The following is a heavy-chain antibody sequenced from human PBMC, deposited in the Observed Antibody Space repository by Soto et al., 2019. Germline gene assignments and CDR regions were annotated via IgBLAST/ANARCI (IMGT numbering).Heavy chain of an antibody. J-gene: IGHJ6*02. CDR1: GYSFTSYW. V-gene: IGHV5-10-1*01. Sequence: GESLKISCKCSGYSFTSYWISWVRQMPGKGLEWMGRIDPTDSYTNYSPSFQGHVTISADKSISTAYLQWSSLKASDTAMYYCASPFSIPAANLGYYYYGMDVWGQGTTVTVSS. CDR3: ASPFSIPAANLGYYYYGMDV. D-gene: IGHD2-2*01. CDR2: IDPTDSYT.